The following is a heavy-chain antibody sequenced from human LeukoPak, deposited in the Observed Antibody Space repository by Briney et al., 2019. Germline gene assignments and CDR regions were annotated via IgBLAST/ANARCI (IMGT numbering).Heavy chain of an antibody. CDR2: IIPIFGTA. CDR1: GYTFTSYG. V-gene: IGHV1-69*05. J-gene: IGHJ2*01. CDR3: ARGIADGATVANTPYWYFDL. D-gene: IGHD4-11*01. Sequence: GASVKVSCKASGYTFTSYGISWVRQAPGQGLEWMGRIIPIFGTANYAQKFQGRVTITTDESTSTAYMELSSLRSGDTAVYYCARGIADGATVANTPYWYFDLWGRGTLVTVSS.